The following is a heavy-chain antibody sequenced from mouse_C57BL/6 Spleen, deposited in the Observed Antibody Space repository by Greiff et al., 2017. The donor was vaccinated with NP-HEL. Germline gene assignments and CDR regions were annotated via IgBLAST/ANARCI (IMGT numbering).Heavy chain of an antibody. CDR1: GYSITSGYY. D-gene: IGHD3-2*01. CDR2: ISYDGSN. J-gene: IGHJ4*01. V-gene: IGHV3-6*01. CDR3: ARGQGAMDY. Sequence: EVQLQESGPGLVKPSQSLSLTCSVTGYSITSGYYWNWIRQFPGNKLEWMGYISYDGSNNYNPSLKNRISITRDTSKNQFFLKLNSVTTEDTATYYCARGQGAMDYWGQGTSVTVSS.